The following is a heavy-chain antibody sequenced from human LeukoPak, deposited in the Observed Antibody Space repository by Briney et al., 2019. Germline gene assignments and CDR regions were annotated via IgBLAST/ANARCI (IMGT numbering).Heavy chain of an antibody. V-gene: IGHV1-69*05. CDR1: GGTLGTYA. D-gene: IGHD5-18*01. CDR3: ARENSWIQPYMDV. J-gene: IGHJ6*03. Sequence: SVKVSCKASGGTLGTYAVSWVRQAPGQGLEWMGRISPMFGIANYTQKFQGRVTITTDESANTAYMELSSLTSEDTAVYNCARENSWIQPYMDVWGKGTTVIVSS. CDR2: ISPMFGIA.